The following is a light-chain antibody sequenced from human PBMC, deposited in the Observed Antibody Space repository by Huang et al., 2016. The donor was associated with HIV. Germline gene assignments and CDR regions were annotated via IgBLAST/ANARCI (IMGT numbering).Light chain of an antibody. CDR1: QSVSSN. Sequence: EIVMTQSPATLSVSPGERATLSCRASQSVSSNLAWYQQKPVKAPRLLIYDASTRATGIPARFSGSGSGTEFTLTISSLQSEDFAVYYCQQYNNWPPGAFGQGTKVEIK. J-gene: IGKJ1*01. CDR2: DAS. CDR3: QQYNNWPPGA. V-gene: IGKV3-15*01.